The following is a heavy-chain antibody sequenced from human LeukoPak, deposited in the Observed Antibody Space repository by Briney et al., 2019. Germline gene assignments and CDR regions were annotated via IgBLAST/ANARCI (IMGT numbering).Heavy chain of an antibody. V-gene: IGHV3-11*01. CDR3: ARDGYYYDSSAPMDV. CDR1: GFTFSDYY. CDR2: ISSSGSTI. D-gene: IGHD3-22*01. Sequence: GGSLRLSCAASGFTFSDYYMSWIRQAPGKGLEWVSYISSSGSTIYYADSVKGRFTISRDNAKNSLYPQMNSLRAEDTAVYYCARDGYYYDSSAPMDVWGKGTTVTISS. J-gene: IGHJ6*03.